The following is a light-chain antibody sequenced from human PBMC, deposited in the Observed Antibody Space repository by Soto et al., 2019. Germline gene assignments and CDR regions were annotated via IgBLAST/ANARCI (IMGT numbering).Light chain of an antibody. CDR2: NDD. Sequence: QSVLTQSPSASGTPGQTMTISCSGSSSNIGSNAVYWYQQLPGTAPKLLMFNDDKRPSGVPDRFSGSRSGTSASLAISGLQSDDEAVYFCSTWDDSLNGWVFGGGTKLTVL. J-gene: IGLJ3*02. V-gene: IGLV1-44*01. CDR3: STWDDSLNGWV. CDR1: SSNIGSNA.